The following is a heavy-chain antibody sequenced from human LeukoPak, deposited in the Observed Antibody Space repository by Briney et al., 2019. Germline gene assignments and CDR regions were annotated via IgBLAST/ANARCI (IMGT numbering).Heavy chain of an antibody. Sequence: GGSLRLSCAASGFTFSSYAMHWVRQAPGKGLEWVAVISYDGSNKYYADSVKGRFTISRDNSKNTLYLQMNSLRAEDTAVYYCARAGGYCSSTSCAYYYYMDVWGKGTTVTVSS. CDR1: GFTFSSYA. CDR2: ISYDGSNK. J-gene: IGHJ6*03. D-gene: IGHD2-2*01. CDR3: ARAGGYCSSTSCAYYYYMDV. V-gene: IGHV3-30*01.